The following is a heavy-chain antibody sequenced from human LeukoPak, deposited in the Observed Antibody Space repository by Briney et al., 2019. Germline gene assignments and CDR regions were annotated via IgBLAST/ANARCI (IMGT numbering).Heavy chain of an antibody. Sequence: GGSLRLSCAASGFTFSSYSMNWVRQAPGKGLEWVSYISSSSSTIYYADSVKGRFTISRDNAKNSLYLQMNSLRAEDTAVYYCARGPKHAYFDYWGQGTLVTVSS. CDR2: ISSSSSTI. J-gene: IGHJ4*02. V-gene: IGHV3-48*04. CDR1: GFTFSSYS. CDR3: ARGPKHAYFDY.